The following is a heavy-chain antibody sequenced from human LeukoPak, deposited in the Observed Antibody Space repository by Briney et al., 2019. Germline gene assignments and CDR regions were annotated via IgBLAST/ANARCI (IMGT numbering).Heavy chain of an antibody. CDR1: GFTFDDYA. CDR2: ISWDGGST. D-gene: IGHD1-26*01. V-gene: IGHV3-43D*03. J-gene: IGHJ4*02. Sequence: GGSLRLSCAASGFTFDDYAMHWVRHAPGKGLEWVSLISWDGGSTYYADSVKGRFTISRDNSKNSLYLQMHSLRAEDTALYYCAKEGGSYSFDYWGQGTLVTVSS. CDR3: AKEGGSYSFDY.